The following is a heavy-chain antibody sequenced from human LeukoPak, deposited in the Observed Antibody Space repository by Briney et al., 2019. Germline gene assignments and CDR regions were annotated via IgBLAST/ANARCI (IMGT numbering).Heavy chain of an antibody. CDR3: AGTSYARGPLLGY. V-gene: IGHV1-2*02. J-gene: IGHJ4*02. CDR2: INPNSGGT. Sequence: ASVKVSCKASGYTFTSYGISWVRQAPGQGLEWMGWINPNSGGTNYAQKFQGRVTMTRDTSISTAYMELSRLRSDDTAVYYCAGTSYARGPLLGYWGQGTLVTVSS. D-gene: IGHD2-2*01. CDR1: GYTFTSYG.